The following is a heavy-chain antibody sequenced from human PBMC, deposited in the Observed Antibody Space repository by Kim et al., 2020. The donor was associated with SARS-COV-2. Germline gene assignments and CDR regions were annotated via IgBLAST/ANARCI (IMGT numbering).Heavy chain of an antibody. CDR1: GFTFSSYS. V-gene: IGHV3-21*01. D-gene: IGHD1-7*01. CDR3: AREPSGPWYNWNYRVDAFDI. J-gene: IGHJ3*02. CDR2: ISSSSSYI. Sequence: GGSLRLSCAASGFTFSSYSMNWVRQAPGKGLEWVSSISSSSSYIYYADSVKGRFTISRDNAKNSLYLQMNSLRAEDTAVYYCAREPSGPWYNWNYRVDAFDIWGQGTMVTVSS.